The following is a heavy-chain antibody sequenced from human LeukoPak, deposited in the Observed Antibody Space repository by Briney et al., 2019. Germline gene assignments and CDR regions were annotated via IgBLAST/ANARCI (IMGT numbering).Heavy chain of an antibody. Sequence: SETLSLTCTVSGGSISSGSYYWSWIRQPAGKGLEWIGRIYTSGSTNYNPSLKSRVTISVDTSKMQFSLKLSSVTAADTAVYYCASERTFHNGIDSWGQGTLVTVSS. CDR2: IYTSGST. CDR1: GGSISSGSYY. D-gene: IGHD2-8*01. V-gene: IGHV4-61*02. J-gene: IGHJ4*02. CDR3: ASERTFHNGIDS.